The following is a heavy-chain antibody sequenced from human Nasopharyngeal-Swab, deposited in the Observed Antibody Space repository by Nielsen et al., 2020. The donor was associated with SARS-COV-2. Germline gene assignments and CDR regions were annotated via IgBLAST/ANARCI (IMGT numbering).Heavy chain of an antibody. CDR1: GYGFTTYW. Sequence: KVSCTGSGYGFTTYWIGWVRQMPGKGLEWMGIIHCGDSSTRYSPSFQGQVTISVDKSITAAYLRWSSLKASDTAMYYCTRLSNLATGWDWGQGTLVTVSS. CDR3: TRLSNLATGWD. D-gene: IGHD5-12*01. V-gene: IGHV5-51*01. J-gene: IGHJ4*02. CDR2: IHCGDSST.